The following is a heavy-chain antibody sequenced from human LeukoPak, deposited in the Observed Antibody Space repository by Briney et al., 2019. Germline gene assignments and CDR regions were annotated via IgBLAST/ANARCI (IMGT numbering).Heavy chain of an antibody. Sequence: ASVKVSCKASGGTFSSYAISWVRQAPGQGLEWMGGIIPIFGTANYAQKFQGRVTITTDESTSTAYMELSSLRSEDTAVYYCARARPGCSSTSCYPGPNNYYYYMDVWGKGTTVTVSS. V-gene: IGHV1-69*05. D-gene: IGHD2-2*01. CDR3: ARARPGCSSTSCYPGPNNYYYYMDV. CDR1: GGTFSSYA. CDR2: IIPIFGTA. J-gene: IGHJ6*03.